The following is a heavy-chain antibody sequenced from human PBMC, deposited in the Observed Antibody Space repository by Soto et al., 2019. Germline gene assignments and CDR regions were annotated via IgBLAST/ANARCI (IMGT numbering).Heavy chain of an antibody. D-gene: IGHD2-8*01. Sequence: ASVKVSCKASGYTFTSYYMHWVRQAPGQGLEWMGIINPSGGSTSYAQKFQGRVTMTRDTSTSTVYMELSSLRSEDTAVYYCARGGQHLVGVWLAHLGAFDIWGQGTMVTVSS. CDR2: INPSGGST. V-gene: IGHV1-46*03. CDR3: ARGGQHLVGVWLAHLGAFDI. J-gene: IGHJ3*02. CDR1: GYTFTSYY.